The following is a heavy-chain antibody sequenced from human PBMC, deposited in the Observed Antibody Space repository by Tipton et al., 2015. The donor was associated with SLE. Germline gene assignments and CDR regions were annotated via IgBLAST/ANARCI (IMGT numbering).Heavy chain of an antibody. CDR3: ARWAGPTVNFDY. D-gene: IGHD4-11*01. CDR2: IYYSEST. CDR1: GGSISSYY. V-gene: IGHV4-59*01. Sequence: TLSLTCTVSGGSISSYYWSWIRQPPGKGLEWIGYIYYSESTNYNPSLKSRVTISVDTSKYQFSLKLSSVTPADTAVYYCARWAGPTVNFDYWGQGTLVTVSS. J-gene: IGHJ4*02.